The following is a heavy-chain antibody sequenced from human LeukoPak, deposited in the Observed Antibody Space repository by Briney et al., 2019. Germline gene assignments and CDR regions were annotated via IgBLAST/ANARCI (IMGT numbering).Heavy chain of an antibody. V-gene: IGHV3-23*01. CDR3: ARVGSSGWYPDY. CDR2: ISGNGDTT. CDR1: GFTFSSYA. J-gene: IGHJ4*02. Sequence: PGGSLRLSCATSGFTFSSYAMNWVRQGPGKGLEWVSHISGNGDTTYYADAVKGRFTISRDNSKNTLYLQMNSLRAEDTAVYYCARVGSSGWYPDYWGQGTLVTVSS. D-gene: IGHD6-19*01.